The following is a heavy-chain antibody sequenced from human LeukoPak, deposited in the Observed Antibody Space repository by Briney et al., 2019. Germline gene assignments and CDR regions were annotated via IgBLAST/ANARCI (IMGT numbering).Heavy chain of an antibody. J-gene: IGHJ2*01. D-gene: IGHD3-9*01. Sequence: ASVKVSCKVSGYTLTELSMHWARQAPGKGLEWMGGFDPEDGETIYAQKFQGRVTMTEDTSTDTAYMELSSLRSEDTAVYYCATGGYDILTGNAWYFDLWGRGTLVTVSS. V-gene: IGHV1-24*01. CDR3: ATGGYDILTGNAWYFDL. CDR2: FDPEDGET. CDR1: GYTLTELS.